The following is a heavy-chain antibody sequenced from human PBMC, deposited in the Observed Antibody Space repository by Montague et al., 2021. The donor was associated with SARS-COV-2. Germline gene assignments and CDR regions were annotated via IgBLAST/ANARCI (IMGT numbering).Heavy chain of an antibody. CDR2: IYNGGSSR. CDR1: GFTFSSYA. D-gene: IGHD3/OR15-3a*01. J-gene: IGHJ4*02. V-gene: IGHV3-23*03. CDR3: AKGLGARDLYYFDS. Sequence: SLRLSCAASGFTFSSYAMSWVRQTPGRGLEWVALIYNGGSSRYYADSVKGRSTISRDNSKNTLFLQMNSLRADDTAVYYCAKGLGARDLYYFDSWGQGTLVTVSS.